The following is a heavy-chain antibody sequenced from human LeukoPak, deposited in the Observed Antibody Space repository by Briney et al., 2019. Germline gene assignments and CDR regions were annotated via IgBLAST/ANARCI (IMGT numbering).Heavy chain of an antibody. CDR2: ITTSGATT. Sequence: GGSLRLSRAASGFTFSSYGMSWVRQAPGKGLEWVSFITTSGATTSYADSVKGRFTISRDNPRNTLYMQMNSLRDEDTALYYRANMHGYYDGSGYWVQWGQGTLVTVSS. V-gene: IGHV3-23*01. CDR3: ANMHGYYDGSGYWVQ. D-gene: IGHD3-22*01. J-gene: IGHJ4*02. CDR1: GFTFSSYG.